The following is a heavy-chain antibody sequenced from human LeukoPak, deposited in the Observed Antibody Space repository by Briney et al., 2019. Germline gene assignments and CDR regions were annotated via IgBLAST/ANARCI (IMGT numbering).Heavy chain of an antibody. Sequence: PSEPLSLTCTVSGGSISSYYWSWIRQPPGKGLEWIGYIYYSGSTNYDPSLKSRVTISVDTSKNQFSLKLSSVTAADTAVYYCARFVWSGDLSGYYYYMDVWGKGTTVTVSS. CDR1: GGSISSYY. V-gene: IGHV4-59*01. D-gene: IGHD3-10*01. J-gene: IGHJ6*03. CDR2: IYYSGST. CDR3: ARFVWSGDLSGYYYYMDV.